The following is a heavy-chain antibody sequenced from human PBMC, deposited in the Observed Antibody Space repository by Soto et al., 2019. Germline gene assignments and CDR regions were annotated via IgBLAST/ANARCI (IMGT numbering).Heavy chain of an antibody. CDR1: GGTFSSYA. J-gene: IGHJ4*02. CDR3: AKDPEPYYDSSGSLDYFDY. D-gene: IGHD3-22*01. Sequence: SVKVSCKASGGTFSSYAISWVRQPPGKGLEWMGGIIPIFGTANYAQKFQGRVTIPADESTSTAYMELSSLRSEDTAVYYCAKDPEPYYDSSGSLDYFDYWGQGTLVTVSS. V-gene: IGHV1-69*13. CDR2: IIPIFGTA.